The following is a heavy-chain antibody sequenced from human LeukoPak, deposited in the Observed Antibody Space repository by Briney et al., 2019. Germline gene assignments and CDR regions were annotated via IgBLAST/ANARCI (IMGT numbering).Heavy chain of an antibody. CDR3: ARDSASIGHNDAFDI. CDR1: GFTFNDYH. Sequence: PGGSLRLSCAASGFTFNDYHMNWVRQAPGKGLEWVSYISCNSATIYYANSVEGRFTISRDNAKNSLYLQMNSLRAEDTAIYYCARDSASIGHNDAFDIWGQGTMVTVSS. V-gene: IGHV3-48*03. J-gene: IGHJ3*02. CDR2: ISCNSATI. D-gene: IGHD3-3*02.